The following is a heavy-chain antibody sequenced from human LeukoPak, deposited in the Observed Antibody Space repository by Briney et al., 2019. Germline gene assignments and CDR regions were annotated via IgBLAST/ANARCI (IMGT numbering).Heavy chain of an antibody. Sequence: GGSLRLSCAASGFTFDDYGMNWVRQAPGKGLEWVSGINWNGNSTHYADSVKGRFTISRDNAENSLYLQMNSLRAEDTAVYYCARDRGWGMDVWGKGTTVTISS. J-gene: IGHJ6*03. D-gene: IGHD5-12*01. CDR2: INWNGNST. V-gene: IGHV3-20*04. CDR1: GFTFDDYG. CDR3: ARDRGWGMDV.